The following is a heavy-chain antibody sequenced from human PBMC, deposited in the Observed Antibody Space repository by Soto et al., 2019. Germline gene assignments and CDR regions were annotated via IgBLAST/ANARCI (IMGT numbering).Heavy chain of an antibody. CDR2: INPGSGAA. CDR3: ARGGEVGVAGSAAFDM. D-gene: IGHD3-3*01. V-gene: IGHV1-46*01. CDR1: GYTVTTHY. Sequence: QVQLVQSGAEVKKPGASVKISCTASGYTVTTHYMHWVRQAPGRGLEWMGAINPGSGAAKYTQTFQARVTMTRDTSNNTGYMEMSALRSEDTAVFYCARGGEVGVAGSAAFDMWGQGTMVTVSS. J-gene: IGHJ3*02.